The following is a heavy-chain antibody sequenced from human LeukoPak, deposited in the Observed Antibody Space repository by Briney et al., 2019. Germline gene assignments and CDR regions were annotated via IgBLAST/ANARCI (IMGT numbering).Heavy chain of an antibody. Sequence: SETLSLTCTVSGGSISSYYWSWIRQPAGKGVEWIGRIYTSASTNYNPSLKSRVTMSVDTSKNQFSLKLSSVTAADTAVYYCARDSPRDYYDSSGYYYYAFDIWGQGTMVTVSS. CDR2: IYTSAST. V-gene: IGHV4-4*07. J-gene: IGHJ3*02. D-gene: IGHD3-22*01. CDR3: ARDSPRDYYDSSGYYYYAFDI. CDR1: GGSISSYY.